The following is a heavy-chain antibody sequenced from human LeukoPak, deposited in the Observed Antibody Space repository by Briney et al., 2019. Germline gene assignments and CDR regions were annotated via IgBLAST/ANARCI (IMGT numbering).Heavy chain of an antibody. CDR2: ISYDGTNK. J-gene: IGHJ3*02. CDR3: ARHLSGDDI. V-gene: IGHV3-30*03. CDR1: GFTFSSYA. D-gene: IGHD4-17*01. Sequence: PGGSLRLSCAASGFTFSSYAMHWVRQAPGKGLEWVAVISYDGTNKYYADSVKGRFTISRDNSKNTLYLQMNSLRAEDTAVYYCARHLSGDDIWGQGTMVTVSS.